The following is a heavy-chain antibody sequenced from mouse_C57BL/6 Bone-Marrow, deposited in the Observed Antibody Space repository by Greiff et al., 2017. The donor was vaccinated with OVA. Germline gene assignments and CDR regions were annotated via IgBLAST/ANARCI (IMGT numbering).Heavy chain of an antibody. J-gene: IGHJ2*01. D-gene: IGHD1-1*01. CDR3: ERRSITTVVARDYFYY. CDR2: ISSGGSYT. CDR1: GFTFSSYG. Sequence: EVQVVESGGDLVKPGGSLKLSCAASGFTFSSYGMSWVRQTPDKRLEWVATISSGGSYTYYPDSVKGRFTISRDNAKNTLYLHMSSLKSEDTARYDCERRSITTVVARDYFYYWGQGTTLTVSS. V-gene: IGHV5-6*01.